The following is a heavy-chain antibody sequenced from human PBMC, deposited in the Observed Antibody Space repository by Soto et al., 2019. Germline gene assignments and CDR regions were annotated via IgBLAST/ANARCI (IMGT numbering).Heavy chain of an antibody. J-gene: IGHJ4*02. CDR1: GFIFSSYW. D-gene: IGHD2-21*01. V-gene: IGHV3-7*01. Sequence: GGSLRLSCAASGFIFSSYWMSWVRQAPGKGLEWVANIKQDGSEKYYVESVKGRFTISRDNAKNSLYLQMNSLRAEDTAVYYCAIGDVEMAPHSMDFWGQGTLVTVSS. CDR2: IKQDGSEK. CDR3: AIGDVEMAPHSMDF.